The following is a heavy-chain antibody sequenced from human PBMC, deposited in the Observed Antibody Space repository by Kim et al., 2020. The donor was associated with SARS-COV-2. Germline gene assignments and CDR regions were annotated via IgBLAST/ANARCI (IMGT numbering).Heavy chain of an antibody. D-gene: IGHD5-18*01. CDR1: GFTFSSYS. V-gene: IGHV3-21*01. CDR3: ARGRNRIVYPADVWLDY. CDR2: ISSSSSYI. J-gene: IGHJ4*02. Sequence: GGSLRLSCAASGFTFSSYSMNWVRQAPGKGLEWVSSISSSSSYIYYADSVKGRFTISRDNAKNSLYLQMNSLRAEDTAVYYCARGRNRIVYPADVWLDYWGQGTLVTVSS.